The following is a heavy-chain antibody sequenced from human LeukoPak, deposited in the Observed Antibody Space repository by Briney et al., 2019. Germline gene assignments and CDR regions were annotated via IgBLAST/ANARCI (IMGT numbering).Heavy chain of an antibody. D-gene: IGHD3-10*01. CDR3: AKDREDERVVWFGQSYDY. V-gene: IGHV3-23*01. J-gene: IGHJ4*02. CDR1: GFTFTNYA. Sequence: GGSLRLSCAASGFTFTNYAMSWVRQTPGKGLEWVSAAVGSGPDTYHADSVKGRFTVSRDNSRNTLYLQMNSLRAEDTAVYYCAKDREDERVVWFGQSYDYWGQGTLVTVSS. CDR2: AVGSGPDT.